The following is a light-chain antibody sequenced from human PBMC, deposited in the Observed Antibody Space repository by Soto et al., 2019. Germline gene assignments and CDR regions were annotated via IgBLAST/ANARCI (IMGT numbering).Light chain of an antibody. V-gene: IGKV4-1*01. CDR1: QSVLNSSNNKHY. CDR2: WAS. CDR3: HQYYSNPYT. J-gene: IGKJ2*01. Sequence: DVVVTQSPDSLAVSLGERATINCKSSQSVLNSSNNKHYLAWFQQKPGQPPKVLISWASTRESVVPDRFSGGGSGTDFALTFISLKAEDVAVDDCHQYYSNPYTFGQRTKVEIE.